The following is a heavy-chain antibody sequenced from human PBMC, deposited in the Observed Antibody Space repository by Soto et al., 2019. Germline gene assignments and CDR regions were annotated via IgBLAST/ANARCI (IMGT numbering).Heavy chain of an antibody. Sequence: GGSLRLSCAASGFIFTNYAMNWVRQAPGKWLEWVSVIGGRGNSAYYADSVQGRFTISRDNSKNTLSLQMSSLTADDTAIYYCVREGRGSFDFWGRGXMVTVSS. V-gene: IGHV3-23*01. CDR1: GFIFTNYA. CDR3: VREGRGSFDF. J-gene: IGHJ3*01. CDR2: IGGRGNSA. D-gene: IGHD5-12*01.